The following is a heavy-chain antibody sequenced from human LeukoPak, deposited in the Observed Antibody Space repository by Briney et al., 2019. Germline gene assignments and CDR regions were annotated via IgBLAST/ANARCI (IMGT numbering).Heavy chain of an antibody. CDR1: GYTFTSYD. J-gene: IGHJ5*02. CDR3: ARDCEGIAAAGSGTKPNWFDP. V-gene: IGHV1-8*01. D-gene: IGHD6-13*01. Sequence: GASVKVSCKASGYTFTSYDINWVRQATGQGLEWMGWMNPNSGNTGYAQKFQGRVTMTRDTSTSTVYMELSSLRSEDTAVYYCARDCEGIAAAGSGTKPNWFDPWGQGTLVTVSS. CDR2: MNPNSGNT.